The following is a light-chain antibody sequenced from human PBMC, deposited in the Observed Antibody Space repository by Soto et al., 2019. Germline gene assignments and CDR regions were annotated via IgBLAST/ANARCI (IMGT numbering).Light chain of an antibody. CDR3: QQYSTYSGT. J-gene: IGKJ1*01. Sequence: DIQMTQSPSTLSASVGDRVTITCRASQTITTWLAWYQQKPGKAPELLIYDASRLQSGVPPRFSGSGFGTEFSLTISGLQPDDSVTYYCQQYSTYSGTFGQGTKVEIK. V-gene: IGKV1-5*01. CDR2: DAS. CDR1: QTITTW.